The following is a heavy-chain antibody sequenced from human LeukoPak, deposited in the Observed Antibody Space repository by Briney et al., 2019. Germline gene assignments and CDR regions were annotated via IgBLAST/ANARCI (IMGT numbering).Heavy chain of an antibody. V-gene: IGHV3-74*01. J-gene: IGHJ3*02. CDR2: INSDGSST. CDR3: ARGQTYYDDSTGYHYYAFDI. CDR1: GFTFGNYW. D-gene: IGHD3-9*01. Sequence: GGSLRLSCAASGFTFGNYWMHWVRQAPGKGQVWVSRINSDGSSTNYADSVRGRFTISRDNAKKTLYLQMNSLRAEDTAVYYCARGQTYYDDSTGYHYYAFDIWGQGTIVTVSS.